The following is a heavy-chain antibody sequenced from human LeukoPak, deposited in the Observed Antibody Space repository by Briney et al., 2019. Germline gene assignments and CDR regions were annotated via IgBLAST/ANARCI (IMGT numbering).Heavy chain of an antibody. J-gene: IGHJ4*02. CDR3: AGSLIAAAGKTPFGY. Sequence: PSETLSLTCTVSGGSISSYYWSWIRQPAGKGLEWIGRIYTSGSTNYNPSLKSRVTISVDTSKNQFSLKLSSVTAADTAVYYCAGSLIAAAGKTPFGYWGQGTLVTVSS. CDR1: GGSISSYY. V-gene: IGHV4-4*07. D-gene: IGHD6-13*01. CDR2: IYTSGST.